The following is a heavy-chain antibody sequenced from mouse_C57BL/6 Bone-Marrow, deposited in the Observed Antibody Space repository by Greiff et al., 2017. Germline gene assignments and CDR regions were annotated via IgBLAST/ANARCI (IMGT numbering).Heavy chain of an antibody. CDR2: INPNNGGT. CDR3: ERYYYGSSYDTSFYWYFDD. J-gene: IGHJ1*03. Sequence: EVQLQQSGPELVKPGASVKISCKASGYTFTDYYMNWVKQSHGKSLEWIGDINPNNGGTSYNQKFKGKATLTVDKSSSTAYMELRSLTTEDPAVYYCERYYYGSSYDTSFYWYFDDWGKGTTVTVSS. V-gene: IGHV1-26*01. D-gene: IGHD1-1*01. CDR1: GYTFTDYY.